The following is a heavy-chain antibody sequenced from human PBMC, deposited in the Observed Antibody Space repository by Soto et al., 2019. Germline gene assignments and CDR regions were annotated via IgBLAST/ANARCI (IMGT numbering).Heavy chain of an antibody. D-gene: IGHD3-3*01. Sequence: ASVKFSCKASGYTFTSYDINWVRQATGQGLEWMGWMNPNSGSTNYAQKFQGRVTMTRDTSISTAYMELSRLRSDDTAVYYCARVSNYDFWSGPFDYWGQGTLVTVSS. CDR2: MNPNSGST. V-gene: IGHV1-8*01. CDR3: ARVSNYDFWSGPFDY. CDR1: GYTFTSYD. J-gene: IGHJ4*02.